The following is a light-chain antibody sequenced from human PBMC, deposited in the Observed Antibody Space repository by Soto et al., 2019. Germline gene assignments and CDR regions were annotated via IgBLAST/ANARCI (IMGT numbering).Light chain of an antibody. J-gene: IGLJ1*01. CDR2: GNS. CDR1: SSNIGAGYD. Sequence: QPVLTQPPSVSGAPGQRVTISCTGSSSNIGAGYDVHWYQQLPGTAPKLLIYGNSNRPSGVPDRFSGSKSGTSASLAITGLQAKDEADYYSQSYDSGLSGDVFGTGTKLTVL. V-gene: IGLV1-40*01. CDR3: QSYDSGLSGDV.